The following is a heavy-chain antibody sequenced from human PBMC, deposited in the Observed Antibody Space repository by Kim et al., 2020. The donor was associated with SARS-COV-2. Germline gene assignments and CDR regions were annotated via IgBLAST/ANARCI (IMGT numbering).Heavy chain of an antibody. D-gene: IGHD1-26*01. CDR1: GFTFSSYA. CDR3: ASRPYSGSYY. J-gene: IGHJ4*02. Sequence: GGSLRLSCAASGFTFSSYAMHWVRQAPGKGLEWVAVISYDGSNKYYADSVKGRFTISRDNSKNTLYLQMNSLRAEDTAVYYCASRPYSGSYYWGQGTLVTVSS. V-gene: IGHV3-30-3*01. CDR2: ISYDGSNK.